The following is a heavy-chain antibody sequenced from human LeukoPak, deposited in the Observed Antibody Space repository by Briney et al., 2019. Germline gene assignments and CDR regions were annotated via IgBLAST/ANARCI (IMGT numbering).Heavy chain of an antibody. CDR1: GGSFSDYY. J-gene: IGHJ3*02. D-gene: IGHD3-10*01. V-gene: IGHV4-34*01. CDR3: ARGLITYAFDI. Sequence: SETLSLTCAVYGGSFSDYYWTWIRQPPGKGLEWIGEINHSGSTNYNPSLKSRVTISVDTSKNQFSLKLSSVTAADTAVYYCARGLITYAFDIWGQGTMVTVSS. CDR2: INHSGST.